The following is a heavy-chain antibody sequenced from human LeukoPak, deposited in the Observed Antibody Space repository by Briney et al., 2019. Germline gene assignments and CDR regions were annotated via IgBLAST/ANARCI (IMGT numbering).Heavy chain of an antibody. D-gene: IGHD6-19*01. V-gene: IGHV4-39*07. J-gene: IGHJ6*03. CDR1: GGSISSSSYY. Sequence: PSETLSLTCTVSGGSISSSSYYWGWIRQPPGKGLEWIGSIYYSGSTYYNPSLKSRVTISVDTSKNQFSLKLSSVTAADTAVYYCARVGGQWLVRGYYYMDVWGKGTTVTVSS. CDR2: IYYSGST. CDR3: ARVGGQWLVRGYYYMDV.